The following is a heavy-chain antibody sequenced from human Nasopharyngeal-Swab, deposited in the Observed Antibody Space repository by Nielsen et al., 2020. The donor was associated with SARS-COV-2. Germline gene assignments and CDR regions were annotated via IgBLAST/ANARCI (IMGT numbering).Heavy chain of an antibody. CDR1: GGSISSYY. CDR2: IYYSGST. Sequence: SETLSLTCTVSGGSISSYYWSWIRQPPGKGLEWIGYIYYSGSTNYNPSLKSRVTISVDTSKNQFSLKLSSVTAADTAVYYCARGVQSLYCSGGSCYFGGFDPWGQGTLVTSPQ. D-gene: IGHD2-15*01. J-gene: IGHJ5*02. CDR3: ARGVQSLYCSGGSCYFGGFDP. V-gene: IGHV4-59*01.